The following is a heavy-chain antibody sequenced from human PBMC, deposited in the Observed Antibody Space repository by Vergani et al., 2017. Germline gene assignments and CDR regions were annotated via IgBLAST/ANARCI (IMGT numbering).Heavy chain of an antibody. D-gene: IGHD5-18*01. J-gene: IGHJ4*02. Sequence: QVQLVQSGAEVKKPGASVKVSCKVSGYTLTELSMHWVRQAPRKGLEWMGGFDPEDGETIYAQKFQGRVTMTEDTSTDTAYMELSSLRSEDTAVYYCATAAGYSYGFGTYYFDYWGQGTLVTVSS. CDR1: GYTLTELS. CDR3: ATAAGYSYGFGTYYFDY. V-gene: IGHV1-24*01. CDR2: FDPEDGET.